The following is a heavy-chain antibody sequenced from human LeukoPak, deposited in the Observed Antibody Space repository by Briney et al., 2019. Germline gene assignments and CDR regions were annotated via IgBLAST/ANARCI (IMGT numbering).Heavy chain of an antibody. Sequence: SETLSLTCTVSGGSISSSSYYWGWIRQPPGKGLEWIGSIYYSGSTYYNPSLKSRVTISVDTSKNQFSLKLSSVTAADTAVYYCARARKSGAETNYYDSSGSFDYWGQGTLVTVSS. CDR3: ARARKSGAETNYYDSSGSFDY. CDR2: IYYSGST. D-gene: IGHD3-22*01. CDR1: GGSISSSSYY. V-gene: IGHV4-39*01. J-gene: IGHJ4*02.